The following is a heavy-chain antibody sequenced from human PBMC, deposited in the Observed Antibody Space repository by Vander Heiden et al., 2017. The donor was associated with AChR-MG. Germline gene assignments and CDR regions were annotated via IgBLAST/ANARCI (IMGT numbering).Heavy chain of an antibody. CDR3: ARDFLDYDILTGYYVHAFDI. V-gene: IGHV3-53*02. CDR2: IYSGGST. D-gene: IGHD3-9*01. Sequence: EVQLVETGGGLIQPGGSLRLSCAAFGFTVSANYMGWVRQAPGKGLEWVSVIYSGGSTYYADSVKGRFTISRDNSKNTLYLQMNSLRAEDTAVYYCARDFLDYDILTGYYVHAFDIWGQGTMVTVSS. J-gene: IGHJ3*02. CDR1: GFTVSANY.